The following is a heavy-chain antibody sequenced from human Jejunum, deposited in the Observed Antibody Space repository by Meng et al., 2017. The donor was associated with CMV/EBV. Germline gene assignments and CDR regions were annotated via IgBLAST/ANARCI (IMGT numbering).Heavy chain of an antibody. Sequence: ISRGDYYWSWIRQPPGKGLEWIGFTYYNGRSYYHPSLKSRVTMSVDTSKNQFSLRLSSVTAADTAVYYCARTQDCTSTSCYTGFDPWGQGTLVTVSS. CDR1: ISRGDYY. CDR3: ARTQDCTSTSCYTGFDP. J-gene: IGHJ5*02. V-gene: IGHV4-30-4*08. CDR2: TYYNGRS. D-gene: IGHD2-2*01.